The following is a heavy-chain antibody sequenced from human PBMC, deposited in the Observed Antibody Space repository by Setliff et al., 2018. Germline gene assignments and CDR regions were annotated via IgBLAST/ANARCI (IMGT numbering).Heavy chain of an antibody. CDR2: ISAYNGNT. V-gene: IGHV1-18*01. J-gene: IGHJ4*02. Sequence: ASVKVSCKASGYTFTSYGISWVRQAPGQGLEWMGWISAYNGNTNYAQKLQGRVTMTEDTSTDTAYMELSSLRSEDTAVYYCATGPVLIEGSSWFILDYWGQGTLVTVSS. D-gene: IGHD6-13*01. CDR1: GYTFTSYG. CDR3: ATGPVLIEGSSWFILDY.